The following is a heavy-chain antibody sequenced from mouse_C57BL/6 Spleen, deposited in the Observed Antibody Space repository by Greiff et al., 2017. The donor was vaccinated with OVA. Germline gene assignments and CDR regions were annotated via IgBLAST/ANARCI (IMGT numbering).Heavy chain of an antibody. CDR2: IDPSDSET. D-gene: IGHD4-1*01. Sequence: QVQLQQPGAELVRPGSSVKLSCKASGYTFTSYWMHWVKQRPIQGLEWIGNIDPSDSETHYNQKFKDKATLTVYKSSSTAYMQLSSLTSEDSAVYYCAREQNWAHFDYWGQGTTLTVSS. CDR3: AREQNWAHFDY. CDR1: GYTFTSYW. J-gene: IGHJ2*01. V-gene: IGHV1-52*01.